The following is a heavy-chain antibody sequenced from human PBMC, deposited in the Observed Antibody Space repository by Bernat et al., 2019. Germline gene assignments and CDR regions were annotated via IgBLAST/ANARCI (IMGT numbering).Heavy chain of an antibody. D-gene: IGHD2-15*01. CDR2: ISYDGSNK. CDR1: GFTFSSYG. J-gene: IGHJ6*02. Sequence: QVQLVESGGGVVQPGRSLRLSCAASGFTFSSYGMHWVRQAPGKRLKWVAVISYDGSNKYYADSGNGRFTITRDNSKITLYLQMNRLRAEDTAVYYCAKEVGYCSGGSCYYYYGMDVWGQGTTVTVSS. CDR3: AKEVGYCSGGSCYYYYGMDV. V-gene: IGHV3-30*18.